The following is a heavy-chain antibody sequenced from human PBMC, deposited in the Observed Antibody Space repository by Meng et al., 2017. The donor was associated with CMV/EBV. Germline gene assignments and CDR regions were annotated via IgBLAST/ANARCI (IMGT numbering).Heavy chain of an antibody. V-gene: IGHV3-23*01. CDR3: AKGDRYCSSTSCYAHGMDV. D-gene: IGHD2-2*01. CDR1: GFTFSSYA. CDR2: ISGSGGST. Sequence: GTLKISCAASGFTFSSYAMSWVRQAPGKGLEWVSAISGSGGSTYYADSVKGRFTISRDNSKNTLYLQMNSLRAEDTAVYYCAKGDRYCSSTSCYAHGMDVWGQGTTVTVSS. J-gene: IGHJ6*02.